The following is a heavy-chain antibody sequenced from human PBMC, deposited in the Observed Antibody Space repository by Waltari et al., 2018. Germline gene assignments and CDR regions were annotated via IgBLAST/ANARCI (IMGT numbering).Heavy chain of an antibody. Sequence: GEAVKTRFTISRDNSKNTLYLQMNSLRAEDTAVYYCAILLGDFDYWGQGTLVTVSS. V-gene: IGHV3-30*02. CDR3: AILLGDFDY. J-gene: IGHJ4*02.